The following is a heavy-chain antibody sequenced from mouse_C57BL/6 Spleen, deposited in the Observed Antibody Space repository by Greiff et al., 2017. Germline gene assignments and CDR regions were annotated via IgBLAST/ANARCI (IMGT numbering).Heavy chain of an antibody. J-gene: IGHJ2*01. Sequence: EVQLQQSGPELVKPGASVKISCKASGYTFTDYYMNWVKQSHGKSLEWIGDINPNNGGTSYNQKLKGKATLTVDKSSSTAYMELRSLTSEDSAVYYCARWVITTVVATGYFDYWGQGTTLTVSS. CDR3: ARWVITTVVATGYFDY. CDR2: INPNNGGT. V-gene: IGHV1-26*01. D-gene: IGHD1-1*01. CDR1: GYTFTDYY.